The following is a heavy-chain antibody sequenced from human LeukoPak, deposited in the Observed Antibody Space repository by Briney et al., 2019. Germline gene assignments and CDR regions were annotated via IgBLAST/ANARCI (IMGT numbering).Heavy chain of an antibody. CDR2: VSYSGST. CDR1: GGSISSYY. V-gene: IGHV4-59*03. CDR3: VKRTDWGNWFDP. Sequence: SETLSLTCTVSGGSISSYYRSWIRQPPGKGLEWIGYVSYSGSTKYNPSLKSRVTISLDKSENQLSLKLSSVTAADTAVYYCVKRTDWGNWFDPWGQGTLVTVSS. D-gene: IGHD7-27*01. J-gene: IGHJ5*02.